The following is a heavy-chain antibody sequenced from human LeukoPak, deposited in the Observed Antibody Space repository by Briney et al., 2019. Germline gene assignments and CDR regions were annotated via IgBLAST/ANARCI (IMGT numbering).Heavy chain of an antibody. CDR1: GFSISSGYY. CDR3: ASRPADYGDRMETGPFDY. J-gene: IGHJ4*02. CDR2: IHHSGST. Sequence: SETLSLTCTVSGFSISSGYYWGWIRQPPGKGLEWIGTIHHSGSTYYNPSLKSRVTISVDKSKNQFSLKLSSVTAADTAVYYCASRPADYGDRMETGPFDYWGQGTLVTVSS. D-gene: IGHD4-17*01. V-gene: IGHV4-38-2*02.